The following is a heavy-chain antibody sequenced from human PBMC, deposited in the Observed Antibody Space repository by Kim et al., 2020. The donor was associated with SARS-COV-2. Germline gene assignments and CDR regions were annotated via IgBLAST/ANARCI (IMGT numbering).Heavy chain of an antibody. CDR3: ARGIANWFDP. Sequence: IYYADSVKGRFPISRDNAKNSLYLQMNSLRAEDTAVYYCARGIANWFDPWGQGTLVTVSS. CDR2: I. V-gene: IGHV3-21*01. D-gene: IGHD3-16*02. J-gene: IGHJ5*02.